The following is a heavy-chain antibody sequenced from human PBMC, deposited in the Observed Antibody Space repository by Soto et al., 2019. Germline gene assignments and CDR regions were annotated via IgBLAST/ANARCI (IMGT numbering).Heavy chain of an antibody. V-gene: IGHV5-51*01. CDR3: ASRMLYYYDSSGYSDAFDI. J-gene: IGHJ3*02. CDR1: GYSFTSYW. D-gene: IGHD3-22*01. CDR2: IYPGDSDT. Sequence: GESLKISCKGSGYSFTSYWIGWVRQMPGKGLEWMGIIYPGDSDTRYSPSFQGQVTISADKSISTAYLQWSSLKASDTAMYYCASRMLYYYDSSGYSDAFDIWGQGTMVTVSS.